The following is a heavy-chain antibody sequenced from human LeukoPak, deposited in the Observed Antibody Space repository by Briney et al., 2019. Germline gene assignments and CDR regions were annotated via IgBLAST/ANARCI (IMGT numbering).Heavy chain of an antibody. J-gene: IGHJ4*02. CDR3: ASDYYDSEDY. D-gene: IGHD3-22*01. Sequence: GGSLRLSCAASGFTFSSYSMNWVRQAPGKGLEWVSYISSISSTISYADSVKGRFTISRDNANNSLYLQMNSLRVEDTALYFCASDYYDSEDYWGQGTLVTVSS. V-gene: IGHV3-48*04. CDR2: ISSISSTI. CDR1: GFTFSSYS.